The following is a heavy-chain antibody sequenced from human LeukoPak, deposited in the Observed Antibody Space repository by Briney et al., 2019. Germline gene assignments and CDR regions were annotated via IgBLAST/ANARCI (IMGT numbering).Heavy chain of an antibody. V-gene: IGHV4-34*01. CDR1: GGSFSGYY. CDR2: INHSGST. CDR3: ARGSVYYYYMDV. J-gene: IGHJ6*03. Sequence: SETLSLTCAVYGGSFSGYYWSWIRQPPGKGLEWIGEINHSGSTNYNPSLKSRVAISVDTSKNQFSLKLSSVTAADTAVYYCARGSVYYYYMDVWGKGTTVTVSS.